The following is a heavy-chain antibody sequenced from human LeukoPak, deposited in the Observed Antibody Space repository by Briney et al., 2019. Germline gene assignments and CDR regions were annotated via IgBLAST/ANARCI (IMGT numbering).Heavy chain of an antibody. J-gene: IGHJ4*02. CDR2: IYGGGST. V-gene: IGHV3-53*01. CDR1: GFTVRSSY. D-gene: IGHD3-22*01. Sequence: GGSLRLSCAASGFTVRSSYMSWVRRAPGKGLECVSVIYGGGSTFYADSVKGRFTVSRDNSKNTLYLQMNSLRAEDTAVYYCARETSYYDSSGYKSGYYFDYWGQGTLVTVSS. CDR3: ARETSYYDSSGYKSGYYFDY.